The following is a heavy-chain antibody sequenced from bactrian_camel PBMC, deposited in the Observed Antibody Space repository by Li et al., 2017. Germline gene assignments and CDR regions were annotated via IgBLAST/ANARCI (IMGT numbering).Heavy chain of an antibody. CDR2: IYTVGGET. CDR1: GSTYSRYR. J-gene: IGHJ6*01. CDR3: AAQAPLWCSYTADFDY. D-gene: IGHD2*01. Sequence: DVQLVESGGGSVQAGGSLRLSCAASGSTYSRYRMGWFRQAPGKEREGVAVIYTVGGETLYANSVKGRFTISQDRAKDMIYLQMNNLAVADTAIYYCAAQAPLWCSYTADFDYWGRGTQVTVS. V-gene: IGHV3S40*01.